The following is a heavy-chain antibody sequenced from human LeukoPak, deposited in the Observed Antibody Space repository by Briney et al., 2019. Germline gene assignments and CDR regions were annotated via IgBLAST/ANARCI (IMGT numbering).Heavy chain of an antibody. Sequence: PGGSLRLSCAASGFTFSSYSMNWVRQAPGKGLEWVSYISSSSSTIYYADSVKGRFTISRDNAKNSLYLQMNSLRAEDMALYYCAKDTYPYTAMVTPSYFDYWGQGTLVTVSS. CDR2: ISSSSSTI. V-gene: IGHV3-48*01. CDR1: GFTFSSYS. J-gene: IGHJ4*02. CDR3: AKDTYPYTAMVTPSYFDY. D-gene: IGHD5-18*01.